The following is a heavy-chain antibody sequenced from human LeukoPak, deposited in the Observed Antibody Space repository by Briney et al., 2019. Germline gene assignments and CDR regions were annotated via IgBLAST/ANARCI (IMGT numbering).Heavy chain of an antibody. CDR1: GGSISSYY. V-gene: IGHV4-59*08. CDR2: IYYSGST. J-gene: IGHJ3*02. D-gene: IGHD3-3*01. CDR3: ARLNRITIFGVVIPDAFDI. Sequence: SETLSLTCTVSGGSISSYYWSWIRQPPGKGLEWIGYIYYSGSTNYNPSLKSRVTISVDTSKNQFSLKLSSVTAADTAVYYCARLNRITIFGVVIPDAFDIWGQGTMVTVSS.